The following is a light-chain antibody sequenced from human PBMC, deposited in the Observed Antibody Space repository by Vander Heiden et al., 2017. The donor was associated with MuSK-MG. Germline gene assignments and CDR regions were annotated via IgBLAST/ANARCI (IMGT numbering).Light chain of an antibody. Sequence: SSELTQDPAVTVALGQTVRITCQGDSHRRYYASWYQQKPGQAPVLVIYVKNNRPSGIPDRFSGSSSGNTASLTITGAQAEDEADYYCNSRDSSGNHVVFGGGTKLTVL. CDR1: SHRRYY. J-gene: IGLJ2*01. CDR3: NSRDSSGNHVV. V-gene: IGLV3-19*01. CDR2: VKN.